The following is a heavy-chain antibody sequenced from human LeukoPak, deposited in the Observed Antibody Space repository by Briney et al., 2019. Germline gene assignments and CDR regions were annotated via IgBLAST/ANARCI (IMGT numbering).Heavy chain of an antibody. D-gene: IGHD3-10*01. CDR1: GGSISSSSYY. V-gene: IGHV4-39*07. CDR3: ASLVQRITMVRGRGWFDP. Sequence: SETLSLTCTVSGGSISSSSYYWGWIRQPPGKGLEWIGSIYYSGSTYYNPSLKSRVTISVDTSKNQFSLKLSSVTAADTAVYYCASLVQRITMVRGRGWFDPWGQGTLVTVSS. CDR2: IYYSGST. J-gene: IGHJ5*02.